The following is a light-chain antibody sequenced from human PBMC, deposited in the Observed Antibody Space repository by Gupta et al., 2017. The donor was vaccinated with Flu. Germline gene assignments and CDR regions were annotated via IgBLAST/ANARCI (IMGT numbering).Light chain of an antibody. CDR2: DVS. V-gene: IGLV2-11*01. CDR3: CSYAGTYNYI. CDR1: SSDVGGYNY. J-gene: IGLJ1*01. Sequence: QSALTQPRSVSGSPGQSVTVSCTGTSSDVGGYNYVSWYQRHPGTAHKLMIYDVSKRPSGVPDRFSGSKSGSTAYLTISGLQAEDDAKYYCCSYAGTYNYIFRTGTKVTVL.